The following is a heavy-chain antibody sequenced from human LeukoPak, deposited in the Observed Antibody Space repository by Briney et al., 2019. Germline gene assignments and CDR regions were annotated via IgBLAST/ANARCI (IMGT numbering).Heavy chain of an antibody. V-gene: IGHV3-11*05. J-gene: IGHJ4*02. CDR1: GFTFSDFY. D-gene: IGHD3-10*01. CDR2: ISSSSSYT. Sequence: GGSLRLSCAASGFTFSDFYMTWIRQAPGKGLEWVSYISSSSSYTNYADSVKGRFTISRDNAKNSLYLQMNSLRAEDTAFYYCARGGTMVRGVVDLPDNWGQGTLVTVSS. CDR3: ARGGTMVRGVVDLPDN.